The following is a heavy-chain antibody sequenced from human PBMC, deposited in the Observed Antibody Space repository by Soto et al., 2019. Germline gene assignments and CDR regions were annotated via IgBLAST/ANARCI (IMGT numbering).Heavy chain of an antibody. J-gene: IGHJ4*02. D-gene: IGHD6-6*01. V-gene: IGHV3-23*01. CDR1: GFTFNSYT. Sequence: PGGSLRLSCAASGFTFNSYTLTWVRQAPGKGLEWVSGISGSGGNTYYADSVKGRFTISRDNSKNTLYLQMNSLRAEDTAVYYCAKGDPQQFAFGYWGQGTLVTVSS. CDR2: ISGSGGNT. CDR3: AKGDPQQFAFGY.